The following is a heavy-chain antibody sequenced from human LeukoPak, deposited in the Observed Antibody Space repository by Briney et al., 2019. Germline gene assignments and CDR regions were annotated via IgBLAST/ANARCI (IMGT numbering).Heavy chain of an antibody. CDR3: AKAGGSGWYPDFDY. CDR1: GFTFSSYG. CDR2: ISYDGSNK. J-gene: IGHJ4*02. Sequence: GRSLRLSCAASGFTFSSYGMHWVRQAPGKGLEWVAVISYDGSNKYYADSVKGRFTISRDNSKNTLYQQMNSLRAEDTAVYYCAKAGGSGWYPDFDYWGQGTLVTVSS. V-gene: IGHV3-30*18. D-gene: IGHD6-19*01.